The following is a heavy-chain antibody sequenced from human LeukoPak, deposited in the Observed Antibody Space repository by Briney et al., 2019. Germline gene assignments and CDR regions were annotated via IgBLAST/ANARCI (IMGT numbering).Heavy chain of an antibody. V-gene: IGHV1-2*02. Sequence: ASVKVSCKASGYAFTGYYIHWVRQAPGQGLEWMGWINPNSGGTKYAQKFQGRVTMTRDTSITTAYMGLSRLRSDDTAVYYCAKGRVVAGSKSLTYYWFDPWGQGTLVTVSS. CDR2: INPNSGGT. CDR1: GYAFTGYY. CDR3: AKGRVVAGSKSLTYYWFDP. J-gene: IGHJ5*02. D-gene: IGHD6-19*01.